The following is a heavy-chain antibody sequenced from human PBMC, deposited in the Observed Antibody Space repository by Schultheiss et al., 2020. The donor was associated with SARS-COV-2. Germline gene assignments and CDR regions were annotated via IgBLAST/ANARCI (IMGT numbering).Heavy chain of an antibody. D-gene: IGHD6-13*01. CDR2: ISAYNGNT. CDR1: GYTFSSYG. J-gene: IGHJ5*02. V-gene: IGHV1-18*01. Sequence: ASVKVSCKASGYTFSSYGISWVRQAPGQGLEWMGWISAYNGNTNYAQKLQGRVTMTTDTSTSTAYMELRSLRSDDTAVYYCARAPPNRDSSTVHWFDPWGQGTLVTVSS. CDR3: ARAPPNRDSSTVHWFDP.